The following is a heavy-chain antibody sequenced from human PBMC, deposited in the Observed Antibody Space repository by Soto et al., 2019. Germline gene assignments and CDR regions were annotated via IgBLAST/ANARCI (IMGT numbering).Heavy chain of an antibody. CDR1: GGSISSGGYY. D-gene: IGHD3-3*01. J-gene: IGHJ5*02. Sequence: QVQLQESGPGLVKPSQTLSLTCTVSGGSISSGGYYWSWIRQHPGKGLEWIGYIYYSGSNYYNPSLKSRVTISVDTSKNQFSLKLSSVTAADTAVYYCARTGVLRFLEWLSTPNWFDPWGQGTLVTVSS. CDR3: ARTGVLRFLEWLSTPNWFDP. V-gene: IGHV4-31*03. CDR2: IYYSGSN.